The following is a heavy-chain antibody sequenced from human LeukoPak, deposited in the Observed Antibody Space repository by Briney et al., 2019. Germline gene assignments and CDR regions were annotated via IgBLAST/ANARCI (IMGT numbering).Heavy chain of an antibody. CDR1: GFTFSNSP. V-gene: IGHV3-64*01. Sequence: HPGGSLRLSCAASGFTFSNSPMHWVRQAPGKGLEYVSAITNNGGGTYYANSVKGRFIISRDNSKNTLFLQMDSLRPEDMAVYYCARAASYSYYEFGGQGTLVTVSS. CDR2: ITNNGGGT. J-gene: IGHJ4*02. CDR3: ARAASYSYYEF. D-gene: IGHD5-12*01.